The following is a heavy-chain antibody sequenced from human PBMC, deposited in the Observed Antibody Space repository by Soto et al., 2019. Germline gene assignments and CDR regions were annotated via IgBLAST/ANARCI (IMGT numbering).Heavy chain of an antibody. CDR3: ARGMGQQLVRLADY. CDR1: GFTFSSYT. J-gene: IGHJ4*02. V-gene: IGHV3-23*04. Sequence: DVQLVESGGGFIQPGESLTLSCVASGFTFSSYTMSWIRQTPGKGLEWVSAISGTGDKTYYADSARGRFTISRDNDKDTLYLQVSSLRAEDTALYYCARGMGQQLVRLADYWGQGTLVTVSS. D-gene: IGHD1-1*01. CDR2: ISGTGDKT.